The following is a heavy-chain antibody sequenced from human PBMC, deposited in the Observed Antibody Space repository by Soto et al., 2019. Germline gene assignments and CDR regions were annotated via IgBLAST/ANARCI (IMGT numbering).Heavy chain of an antibody. CDR2: INPSGGST. D-gene: IGHD3-3*01. J-gene: IGHJ6*02. CDR3: AREAVLRFLEWSPDYYYGMDV. V-gene: IGHV1-46*01. CDR1: GYTFTSYY. Sequence: VKVSCKASGYTFTSYYMHWVRQAPGQGLEWMGIINPSGGSTSYAQKFQGRVTMTRDTSTSTVYMELSSLRSEDTAVYYCAREAVLRFLEWSPDYYYGMDVWGQGTTVTVSS.